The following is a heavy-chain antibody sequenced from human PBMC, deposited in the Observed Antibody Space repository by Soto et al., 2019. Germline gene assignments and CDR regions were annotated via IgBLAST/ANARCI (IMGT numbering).Heavy chain of an antibody. CDR3: ARGSGIVALPGELEDVNYDY. Sequence: SETLSLTCAVYGQSFSGHSWAWIRQPPGKGLEWIGEINESGSTYYNPSLKSRVTISTDSSKNQFSLKLSSVSAADTAAYFCARGSGIVALPGELEDVNYDYWGQGTLVTVSS. CDR1: GQSFSGHS. J-gene: IGHJ4*02. CDR2: INESGST. V-gene: IGHV4-34*01. D-gene: IGHD1-1*01.